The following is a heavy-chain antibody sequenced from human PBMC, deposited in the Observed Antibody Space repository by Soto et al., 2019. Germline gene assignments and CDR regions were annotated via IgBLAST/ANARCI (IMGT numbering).Heavy chain of an antibody. J-gene: IGHJ4*02. CDR3: ARGGVDVVATSAVDY. D-gene: IGHD5-12*01. CDR1: GGTFNNYA. Sequence: QVQLVQSGAEVKKPGSSVKVSCKASGGTFNNYAISWVRQAPGQGLEWMGGIIPIIGTADYAHKFQGRLAISAYESTGTTFMELSSLRSEDTALYYCARGGVDVVATSAVDYWGQGTLVTVSS. V-gene: IGHV1-69*01. CDR2: IIPIIGTA.